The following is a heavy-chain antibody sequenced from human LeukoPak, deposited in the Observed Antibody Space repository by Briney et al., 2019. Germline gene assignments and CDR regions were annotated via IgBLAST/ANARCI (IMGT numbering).Heavy chain of an antibody. D-gene: IGHD3-10*01. CDR1: GFTFSSYA. Sequence: GGSLRLSCAASGFTFSSYALHWVRQAPGKGLEWVAVISYDGSNKYYADSVKGRFTISRDNSKNTLYLQMNSLRAEDTAVYYCARIRNSGFLGEVDYWGQGTLVTVSS. CDR3: ARIRNSGFLGEVDY. V-gene: IGHV3-30-3*01. CDR2: ISYDGSNK. J-gene: IGHJ4*02.